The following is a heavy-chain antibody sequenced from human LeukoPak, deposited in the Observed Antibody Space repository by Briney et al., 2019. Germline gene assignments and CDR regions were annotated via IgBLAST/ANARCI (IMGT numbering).Heavy chain of an antibody. CDR3: ARVSESGNSDY. D-gene: IGHD4-23*01. CDR1: GFSFTSYG. J-gene: IGHJ4*02. Sequence: GGSLRLSCAASGFSFTSYGMHWVRQAPGKGLEWVSVIWYDGTNKYYADSVKGRFTISRDTSNNMLYLQRNSLRAEDTAVYYCARVSESGNSDYWGQGTLVTVTS. V-gene: IGHV3-33*01. CDR2: IWYDGTNK.